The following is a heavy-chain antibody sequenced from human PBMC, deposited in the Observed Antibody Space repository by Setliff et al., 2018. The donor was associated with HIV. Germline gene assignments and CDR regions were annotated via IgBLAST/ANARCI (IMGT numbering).Heavy chain of an antibody. CDR2: INPSGAIT. J-gene: IGHJ1*01. Sequence: APVKVSCKTSGYTFTSYYLHWVRQAPGQGLEWMGIINPSGAITTYAQKFQGRVSITRDTSTSTVYMELSGLRSEDTAVYYCARDPAPSSSASYFQHWGQGTPVTVSS. V-gene: IGHV1-46*01. D-gene: IGHD6-6*01. CDR3: ARDPAPSSSASYFQH. CDR1: GYTFTSYY.